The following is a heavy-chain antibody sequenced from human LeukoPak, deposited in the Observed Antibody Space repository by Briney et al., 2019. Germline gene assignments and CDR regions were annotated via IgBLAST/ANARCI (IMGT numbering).Heavy chain of an antibody. V-gene: IGHV3-33*01. Sequence: PGGSLRLSCAASGFTFSSYGMHWVRQAPGKGLEWVAVIWYDGSNKYYADSVKGRFTISRDNSKNTLYLQMNSLRAEDTAVYYCAMGYSSSWYADLGYWGQGTLVTVSS. CDR2: IWYDGSNK. CDR1: GFTFSSYG. CDR3: AMGYSSSWYADLGY. D-gene: IGHD6-13*01. J-gene: IGHJ4*02.